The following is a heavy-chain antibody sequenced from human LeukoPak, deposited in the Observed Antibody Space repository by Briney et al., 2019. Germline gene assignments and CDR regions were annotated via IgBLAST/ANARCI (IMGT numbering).Heavy chain of an antibody. V-gene: IGHV4-39*03. Sequence: SETLSLTCTVSGGSISSSSYYWGWIRQPPGKGLEWIGSIYYSGSTYYNPSLKSRVTISVDTSKNQFSLKLSSVTAADTAVYYCVTYYYDSSGYYGKGNFDYWGQGTLVTVSS. CDR1: GGSISSSSYY. D-gene: IGHD3-22*01. CDR3: VTYYYDSSGYYGKGNFDY. J-gene: IGHJ4*02. CDR2: IYYSGST.